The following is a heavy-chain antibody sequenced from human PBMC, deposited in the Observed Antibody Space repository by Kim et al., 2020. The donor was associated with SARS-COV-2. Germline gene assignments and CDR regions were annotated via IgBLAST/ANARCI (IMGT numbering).Heavy chain of an antibody. V-gene: IGHV3-53*01. CDR2: ISAGGST. CDR3: SLTRDFKFDS. Sequence: GGSLRLSCAVSGFSVTGEFMRWVRQTPGRGLEWVAGISAGGSTYYAESVKGRFIISRDRSKSTLNLQLNTLRAADTALYYCSLTRDFKFDSWGQGTL. J-gene: IGHJ4*02. D-gene: IGHD2-21*02. CDR1: GFSVTGEF.